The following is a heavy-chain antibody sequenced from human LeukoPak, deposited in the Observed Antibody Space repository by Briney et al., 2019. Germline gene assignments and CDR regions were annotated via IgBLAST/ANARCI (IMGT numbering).Heavy chain of an antibody. J-gene: IGHJ4*02. V-gene: IGHV3-11*01. CDR1: GFSFSDHH. CDR3: ARYDLLMDY. Sequence: PGGSLRLSCAASGFSFSDHHMSWVRQVPGKGLEWLAYISRDGNIIVYADSVKGRFIISRDNAKQSVYPEMTSLRPEDTAVYYWARYDLLMDYWGQGTLVTVSS. D-gene: IGHD1-1*01. CDR2: ISRDGNII.